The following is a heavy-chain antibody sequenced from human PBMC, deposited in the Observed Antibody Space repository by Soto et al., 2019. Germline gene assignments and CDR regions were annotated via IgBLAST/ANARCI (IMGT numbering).Heavy chain of an antibody. CDR1: GFTFSTYS. J-gene: IGHJ4*02. V-gene: IGHV3-21*01. CDR3: ARDGYRRNSDSPAYTNYFVA. D-gene: IGHD3-22*01. CDR2: ISSGSTYI. Sequence: PGGSLRLSCAASGFTFSTYSMNWVRQAPGKGLEWVSSISSGSTYIYYPASVKGRFTISRDNAKNSLYLQMSGLRAEDTAVYYCARDGYRRNSDSPAYTNYFVAWGRGTLVTVDS.